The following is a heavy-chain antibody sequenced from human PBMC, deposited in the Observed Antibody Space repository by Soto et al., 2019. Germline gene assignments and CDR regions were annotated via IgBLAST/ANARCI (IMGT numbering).Heavy chain of an antibody. J-gene: IGHJ6*02. CDR1: GFTFSSYG. CDR3: AREGTSRWYTYYYYGMDV. V-gene: IGHV3-33*01. Sequence: PGGSLRLSCAASGFTFSSYGMHWVRQAPGKGLEWVAVIWYDGSNKYYADSVKGRFTISRDNSKNTLYLQMNSLRAEDTAVYYCAREGTSRWYTYYYYGMDVWGQGTTVTVSS. CDR2: IWYDGSNK. D-gene: IGHD6-19*01.